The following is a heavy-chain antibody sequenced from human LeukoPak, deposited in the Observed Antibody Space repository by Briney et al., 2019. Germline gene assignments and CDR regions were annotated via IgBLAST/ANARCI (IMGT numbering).Heavy chain of an antibody. CDR3: ARQESSNWD. CDR1: GGSIRSSTYY. J-gene: IGHJ4*02. V-gene: IGHV4-39*01. CDR2: IFYSGST. D-gene: IGHD4-11*01. Sequence: PSETQSLTCTVSGGSIRSSTYYWGWIRQPPGKGLEWIGSIFYSGSTYYNPSLKSRVTISVDTSKNQFSVKLNSVAAADTAVYYCARQESSNWDWGQGTLVTVSS.